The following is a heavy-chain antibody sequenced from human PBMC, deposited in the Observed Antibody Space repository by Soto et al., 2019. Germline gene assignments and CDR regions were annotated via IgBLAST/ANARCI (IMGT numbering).Heavy chain of an antibody. Sequence: EVKLLESGGGLVQPGGSLRLSCVASGFTFSGYAMTWVRQAPGKGLEWVSAITGSGGSTYYADSVKGRFTISRDNSKNTLYLQMNSPRAEDTAVYYCAKRISGWYEIDYWGQGTLVTVSS. V-gene: IGHV3-23*01. CDR3: AKRISGWYEIDY. CDR1: GFTFSGYA. J-gene: IGHJ4*02. D-gene: IGHD6-19*01. CDR2: ITGSGGST.